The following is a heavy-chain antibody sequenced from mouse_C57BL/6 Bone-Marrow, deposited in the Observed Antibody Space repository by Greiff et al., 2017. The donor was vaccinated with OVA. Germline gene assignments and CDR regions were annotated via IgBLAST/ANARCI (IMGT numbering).Heavy chain of an antibody. CDR2: ISYSGST. D-gene: IGHD1-1*01. Sequence: EVQRVESGPGLAKPSQTLSLTCSVTGYSITSDYWNWIRKFPGNKLEYMGYISYSGSTYYNPSLKSRISITRDTSKNQYYLQLNSVTTEDTATYYCARLGNYYGRGYYAMDYWGQGTSVTVSS. J-gene: IGHJ4*01. CDR3: ARLGNYYGRGYYAMDY. CDR1: GYSITSDY. V-gene: IGHV3-8*01.